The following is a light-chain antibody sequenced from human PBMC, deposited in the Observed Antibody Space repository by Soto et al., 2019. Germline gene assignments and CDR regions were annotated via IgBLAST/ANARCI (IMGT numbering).Light chain of an antibody. V-gene: IGKV3-15*01. CDR1: QSVRSN. CDR2: GAS. Sequence: EIVMTQSPATLSVSPGERAALSCRASQSVRSNLAWYQQKPGQAPRLLIYGASTRATGIPARFSGTGSGTEFTLTISSLQSEDSVVYYCQQYNIWPPWTFGQGTKVEFK. J-gene: IGKJ1*01. CDR3: QQYNIWPPWT.